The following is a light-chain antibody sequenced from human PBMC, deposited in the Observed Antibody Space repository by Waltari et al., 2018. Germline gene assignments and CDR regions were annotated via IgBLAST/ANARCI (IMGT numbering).Light chain of an antibody. V-gene: IGKV3-15*01. Sequence: SQRVSSNLAWSQQKPGQAPSHPAYGSATRATGIPAWFRGRGSGTEFTXXIXXMQSEDFAVYYCQQYNDWPPVYTFGQGTKLEIK. CDR2: GSA. CDR1: QRVSSN. CDR3: QQYNDWPPVYT. J-gene: IGKJ2*01.